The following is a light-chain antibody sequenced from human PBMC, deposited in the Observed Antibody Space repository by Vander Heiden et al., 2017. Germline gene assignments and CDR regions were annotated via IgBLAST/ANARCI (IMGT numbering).Light chain of an antibody. Sequence: TMMTKSPPPLPASLGGGSPTHCWSIQSVLYSYNDKYYEAWYQQKPGQPTRLIIYGASTREAGVPDRFSGSGSGTDFTLTISSLQTEDVAVYYCQQCYSTRTFGQGTKVEIK. CDR2: GAS. CDR1: QSVLYSYNDKYY. CDR3: QQCYSTRT. V-gene: IGKV4-1*01. J-gene: IGKJ1*01.